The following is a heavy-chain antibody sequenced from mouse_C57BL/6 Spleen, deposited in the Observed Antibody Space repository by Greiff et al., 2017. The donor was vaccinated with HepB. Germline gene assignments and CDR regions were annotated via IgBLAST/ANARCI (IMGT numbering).Heavy chain of an antibody. J-gene: IGHJ4*01. CDR1: GYTFTSYW. CDR2: IDPSDSET. Sequence: VQLQQPGAELVRPGSSVKLSCKASGYTFTSYWMHWVKQRPIQGLEWIGNIDPSDSETNYNQKFKDKATLTVDKSSSTAYMQLSSLTSEDSAVYYSARHYFYAMDYWGQGTSVTVSS. V-gene: IGHV1-52*01. CDR3: ARHYFYAMDY.